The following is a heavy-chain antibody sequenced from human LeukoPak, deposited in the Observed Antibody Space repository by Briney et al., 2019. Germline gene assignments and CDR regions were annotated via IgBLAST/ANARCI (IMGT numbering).Heavy chain of an antibody. J-gene: IGHJ4*02. Sequence: SETLSLTCTVSGGSISSTSYYRGWIRQPPGKGLEWMGNIYYSGSTYYNASLKSRVTISVDTSKKQFSLKLSSVTAADTAVYYCASLRALYCSGGSCHAFDYWGQGTLVTVSS. CDR3: ASLRALYCSGGSCHAFDY. D-gene: IGHD2-15*01. CDR2: IYYSGST. V-gene: IGHV4-39*01. CDR1: GGSISSTSYY.